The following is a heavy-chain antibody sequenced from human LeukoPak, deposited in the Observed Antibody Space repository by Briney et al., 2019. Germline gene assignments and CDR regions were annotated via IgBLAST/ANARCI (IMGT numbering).Heavy chain of an antibody. Sequence: PGGSLRLSCAASGFTFSNYGMHWVRQAPGKGLDWVAFIRFDGSNKYYAGSVKGRFTISRDNSKNTLYLQMNSLRAEDTAVYYCAKDGKYCSRTSCYERYYYMDVWGKGTTVTVSS. J-gene: IGHJ6*03. CDR3: AKDGKYCSRTSCYERYYYMDV. V-gene: IGHV3-30*02. CDR1: GFTFSNYG. D-gene: IGHD2-2*01. CDR2: IRFDGSNK.